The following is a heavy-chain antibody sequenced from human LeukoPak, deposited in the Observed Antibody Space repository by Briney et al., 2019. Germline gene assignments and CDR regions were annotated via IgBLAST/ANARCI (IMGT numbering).Heavy chain of an antibody. CDR1: GFTFDDYA. D-gene: IGHD3-22*01. CDR3: AKGYYYDTSGGPDY. J-gene: IGHJ4*02. CDR2: INWNSGNI. V-gene: IGHV3-9*01. Sequence: PAGSLTLTCAASGFTFDDYAMHWVRQAPGKGLEWVSSINWNSGNIGYADSVKGRFTISRDNAKNSLYLQMNSLGPEDTALYYCAKGYYYDTSGGPDYWGQGTLVTVSS.